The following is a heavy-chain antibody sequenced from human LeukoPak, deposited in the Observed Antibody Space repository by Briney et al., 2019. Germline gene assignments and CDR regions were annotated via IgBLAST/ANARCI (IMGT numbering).Heavy chain of an antibody. CDR2: IIPIVGTA. Sequence: ASVKVSCKASGGTFSSYGISWVRQAPGQGLEGMGGIIPIVGTANYAQKFQGRVTITADESTSTAYMELSSLRSEDTAVYYCARGPDYDLLTGYPDYYYYSMDVWGKGTTVTVSS. D-gene: IGHD3-9*01. CDR1: GGTFSSYG. V-gene: IGHV1-69*13. CDR3: ARGPDYDLLTGYPDYYYYSMDV. J-gene: IGHJ6*03.